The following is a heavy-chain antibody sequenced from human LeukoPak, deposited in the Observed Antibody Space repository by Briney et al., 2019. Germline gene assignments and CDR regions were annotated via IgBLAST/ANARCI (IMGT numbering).Heavy chain of an antibody. CDR1: GFTFSGSA. Sequence: GGSLRLSCVTSGFTFSGSAMHWVRQAPGKGLEWVGRIRGKANNHATHYSASVKGRFTISRDDSENTAYLQMTNLNPEDTAVYYCTTQAGYSSSWYNWGQGTLVTVSS. J-gene: IGHJ4*02. D-gene: IGHD6-13*01. V-gene: IGHV3-73*01. CDR3: TTQAGYSSSWYN. CDR2: IRGKANNHAT.